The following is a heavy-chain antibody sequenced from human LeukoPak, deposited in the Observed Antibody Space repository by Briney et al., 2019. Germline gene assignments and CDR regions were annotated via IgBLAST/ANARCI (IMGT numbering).Heavy chain of an antibody. J-gene: IGHJ4*02. CDR1: GGTFSSYA. V-gene: IGHV1-69*06. CDR3: ARGVNYDILTGYIFDY. Sequence: ASVKVSCKASGGTFSSYAISWVRQAPGQGLEWMGGIIPIFGTANYAQKFQGRVTITADKSTSTAYMELSSLRSEDTAVYYCARGVNYDILTGYIFDYWGQGTLVTVSS. CDR2: IIPIFGTA. D-gene: IGHD3-9*01.